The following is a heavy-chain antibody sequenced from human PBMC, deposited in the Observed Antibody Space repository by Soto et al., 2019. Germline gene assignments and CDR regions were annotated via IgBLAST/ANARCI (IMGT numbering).Heavy chain of an antibody. CDR1: GGTFSSYA. V-gene: IGHV1-69*01. J-gene: IGHJ2*01. Sequence: QVQLVQSGAEVKKPGSSVKVSCKASGGTFSSYAISWVRQAPGQGLEWMGGIIPIFGTANYAQKFQGRVTITPDEAERPACWGLSRMSPGEPAVDYGGKEGTSSGGWGFRAVGGGYWYFDLWGRGTLVTVSS. CDR2: IIPIFGTA. CDR3: GKEGTSSGGWGFRAVGGGYWYFDL. D-gene: IGHD6-19*01.